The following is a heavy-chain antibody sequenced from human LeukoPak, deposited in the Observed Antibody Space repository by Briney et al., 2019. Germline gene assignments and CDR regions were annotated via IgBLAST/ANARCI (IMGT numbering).Heavy chain of an antibody. Sequence: SETLSLTCTVSGGSISSSGFYWGWIRQPPGKGLEWIGNFYYSGSTYYNPSLKSRITISADTSKNQFSLKLSSVTAADTAVYYCAVPHSGNYPFNYWGQGTLVTVSS. D-gene: IGHD3-10*01. V-gene: IGHV4-39*01. J-gene: IGHJ4*02. CDR1: GGSISSSGFY. CDR3: AVPHSGNYPFNY. CDR2: FYYSGST.